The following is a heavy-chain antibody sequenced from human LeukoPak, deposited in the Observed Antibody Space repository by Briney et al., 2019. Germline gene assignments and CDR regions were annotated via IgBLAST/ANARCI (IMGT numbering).Heavy chain of an antibody. J-gene: IGHJ4*02. CDR2: IYHSGST. CDR1: GYSISSGYY. Sequence: KTSETLSLTCTVSGYSISSGYYRGWIRQPPGKGLEWIGSIYHSGSTNYNPSLMSRVTMSVDTSKNQFSLKLSSVTAADTAVYYCARFLRNRGSDYWGQGTLVTVSS. CDR3: ARFLRNRGSDY. D-gene: IGHD2/OR15-2a*01. V-gene: IGHV4-38-2*02.